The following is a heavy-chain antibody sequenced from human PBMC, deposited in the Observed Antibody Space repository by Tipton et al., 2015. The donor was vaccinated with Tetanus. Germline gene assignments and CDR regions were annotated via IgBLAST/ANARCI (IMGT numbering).Heavy chain of an antibody. D-gene: IGHD3-10*01. J-gene: IGHJ5*02. CDR1: GHNSRSYW. CDR3: ARLPKHYSASGST. Sequence: VQLVQSGAEVRKAGESLKISCQVSGHNSRSYWISWVRQMPGKGLEWMGIIYPGGSDATYSPSFQGQVTISADKSLSTAYLQWRSLRASDTAIYFCARLPKHYSASGSTWGQGTLVTVSS. CDR2: IYPGGSDA. V-gene: IGHV5-51*01.